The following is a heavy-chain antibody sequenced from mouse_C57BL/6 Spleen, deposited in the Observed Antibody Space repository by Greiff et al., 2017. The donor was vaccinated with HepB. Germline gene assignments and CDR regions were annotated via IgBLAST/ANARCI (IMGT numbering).Heavy chain of an antibody. J-gene: IGHJ4*01. CDR3: ARLHDGYPQGAMDY. D-gene: IGHD2-3*01. CDR1: GYTFTSYW. Sequence: VQLQQPGAELVMPGASVKLSCKASGYTFTSYWMHWVKQRPGQGLEWIGEIDPSDSYTNYNQKFKGKSTLTVDKSSSTAYMQLSSLTSEDSAVYYCARLHDGYPQGAMDYWGQGTSVTVSS. V-gene: IGHV1-69*01. CDR2: IDPSDSYT.